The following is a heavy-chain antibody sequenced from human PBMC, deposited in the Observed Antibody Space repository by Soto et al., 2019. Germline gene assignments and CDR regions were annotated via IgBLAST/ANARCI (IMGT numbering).Heavy chain of an antibody. Sequence: APVKGSCKASGYTFTSYGISWVRQAPGQGLEWMGWISAYNGNTNYAQKLQGRVTMTTDTSTSTAYMELRSLRSDDTAVYYCAREERYCTNGVCYMGAFDIWGQGTMVTVSS. V-gene: IGHV1-18*01. J-gene: IGHJ3*02. D-gene: IGHD2-8*01. CDR3: AREERYCTNGVCYMGAFDI. CDR2: ISAYNGNT. CDR1: GYTFTSYG.